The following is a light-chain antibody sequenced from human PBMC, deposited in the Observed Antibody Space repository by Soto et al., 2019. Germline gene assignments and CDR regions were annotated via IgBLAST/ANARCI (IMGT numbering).Light chain of an antibody. V-gene: IGKV3-11*01. CDR2: DAS. CDR3: QQRSNWPRT. Sequence: EIVLTQSPATLSLSPGERATLSCRASQSVSNNLGWYQQKPGQAPRLLIYDASHRATDIPARFSGSGSGTDFTLTINSLEPEDFAVYYCQQRSNWPRTFGQGTKLEIK. CDR1: QSVSNN. J-gene: IGKJ2*01.